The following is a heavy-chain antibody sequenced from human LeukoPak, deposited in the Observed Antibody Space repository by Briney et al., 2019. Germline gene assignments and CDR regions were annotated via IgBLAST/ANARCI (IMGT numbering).Heavy chain of an antibody. CDR3: TRHDEWLRSDY. CDR2: IRSTANGDAT. V-gene: IGHV3-73*01. CDR1: GFTFSGSA. Sequence: PGGSLRLSCAASGFTFSGSALHWVRQASGKGLEWVGRIRSTANGDATAYAASVKGRFTISRDDSKNTAYLQMDSLKTEDTAVYYCTRHDEWLRSDYWGQGTLVTVSS. J-gene: IGHJ4*02. D-gene: IGHD5-12*01.